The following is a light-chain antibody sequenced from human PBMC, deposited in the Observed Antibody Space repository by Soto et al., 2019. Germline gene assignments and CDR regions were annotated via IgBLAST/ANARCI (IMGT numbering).Light chain of an antibody. CDR3: QQYSTYSPT. V-gene: IGKV1-5*03. J-gene: IGKJ1*01. Sequence: DIQMTQSPSTLSASVGDRVTITCRASQSINTWLAWYQQKPGEAPKLLIHEGSTLEREVTSRFSGSGSGTAFTLTISSRQPDDFATVFCQQYSTYSPTFGQGTKVEVK. CDR2: EGS. CDR1: QSINTW.